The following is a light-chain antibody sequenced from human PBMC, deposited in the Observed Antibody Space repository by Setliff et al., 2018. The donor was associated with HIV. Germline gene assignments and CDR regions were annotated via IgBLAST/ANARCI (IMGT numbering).Light chain of an antibody. CDR3: SSYTVRSTPV. V-gene: IGLV2-14*01. Sequence: QSALAQPASVSGSPGQSITISCTGTSSDIGSYDYVSWYQQHPGKAPKLIIYAVSSRPPGVSNRFSGSKSDNTASLTISGLQAEDEADYYCSSYTVRSTPVFGTGTKVTVL. CDR2: AVS. J-gene: IGLJ1*01. CDR1: SSDIGSYDY.